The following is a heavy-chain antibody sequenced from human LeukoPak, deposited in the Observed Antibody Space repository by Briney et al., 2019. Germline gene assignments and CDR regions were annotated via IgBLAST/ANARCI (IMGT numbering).Heavy chain of an antibody. D-gene: IGHD6-19*01. CDR1: GGSFSGYY. V-gene: IGHV4-34*01. CDR2: INHSGST. CDR3: ARGGGIAVVPMNY. Sequence: SETLSLTCAVYGGSFSGYYWSWIRQPPGKGLEWIGEINHSGSTNYNPSLKSRVTISVDTSKNQFSLKLSSVTAADTAVYYCARGGGIAVVPMNYWGQGTLVTVSS. J-gene: IGHJ4*02.